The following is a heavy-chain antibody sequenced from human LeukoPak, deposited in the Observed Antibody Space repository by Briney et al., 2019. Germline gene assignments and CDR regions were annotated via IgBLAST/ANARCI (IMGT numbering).Heavy chain of an antibody. D-gene: IGHD3-16*01. J-gene: IGHJ4*02. Sequence: SETLSLTCTVSGGSISSSSYYWGWIRQPPGKGLEWIGSIYYSGSTYYNPSLKSRVTISVDTSKNQFSLKLSSVTAADTAVYYCAREINYVSDYWGQGTLVTVSS. V-gene: IGHV4-39*07. CDR1: GGSISSSSYY. CDR3: AREINYVSDY. CDR2: IYYSGST.